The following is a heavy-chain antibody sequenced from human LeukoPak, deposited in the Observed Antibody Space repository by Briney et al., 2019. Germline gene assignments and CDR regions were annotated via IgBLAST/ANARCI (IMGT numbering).Heavy chain of an antibody. CDR3: ARGDHYGSLGYFDY. V-gene: IGHV1-18*01. J-gene: IGHJ4*02. CDR1: GYTFTSYG. D-gene: IGHD3-10*01. CDR2: IASYSGNT. Sequence: ASVKVSCKASGYTFTSYGISWVRQAPGQGLEWMGWIASYSGNTKYAQNLQGRVTMTTDTSTSTAYMELRSLRSDDTAVYYCARGDHYGSLGYFDYWGQGTLVTVSS.